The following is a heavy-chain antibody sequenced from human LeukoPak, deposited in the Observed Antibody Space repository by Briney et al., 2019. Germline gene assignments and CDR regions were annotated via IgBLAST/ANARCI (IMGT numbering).Heavy chain of an antibody. Sequence: QPGRSLRLSCAASGFTFSSYGMHWVRQAPGKGLEWVAVIWYDGSNKYYGDSVKGRFTISRDDSKNTLYLQMNSLRAEDTAVYYCARDSAWARLGYWGQGTLVTVSS. CDR1: GFTFSSYG. CDR2: IWYDGSNK. D-gene: IGHD3-16*01. CDR3: ARDSAWARLGY. V-gene: IGHV3-33*01. J-gene: IGHJ4*02.